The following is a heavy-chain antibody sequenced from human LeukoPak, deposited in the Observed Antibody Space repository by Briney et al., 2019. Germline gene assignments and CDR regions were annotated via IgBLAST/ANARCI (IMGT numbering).Heavy chain of an antibody. CDR2: INPNSGGT. CDR3: ARDCNSSSGPDY. D-gene: IGHD6-6*01. J-gene: IGHJ4*02. Sequence: ASVKVSCKASGYTFTGCYMHWVRQAPGQGLEWMGWINPNSGGTNYAQKFQGRVTMTRDTSISTAYMELSRLRSDDTAVYYCARDCNSSSGPDYWGQGTLVTVSS. CDR1: GYTFTGCY. V-gene: IGHV1-2*02.